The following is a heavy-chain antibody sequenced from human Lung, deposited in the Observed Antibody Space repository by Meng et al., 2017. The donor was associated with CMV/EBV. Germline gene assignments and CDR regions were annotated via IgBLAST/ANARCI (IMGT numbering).Heavy chain of an antibody. CDR3: AKMYCGTTSCYIFDF. J-gene: IGHJ4*02. V-gene: IGHV3-23*03. Sequence: GESXKISCAASGFTFSDFAMSWVRQAPGKGLEWVSVIYSGGRSTSYADSVKGRFTISRDNSKNTLYLQMNRLRADDTAVYYCAKMYCGTTSCYIFDFLGLGXLVTVSS. D-gene: IGHD2-2*02. CDR2: IYSGGRST. CDR1: GFTFSDFA.